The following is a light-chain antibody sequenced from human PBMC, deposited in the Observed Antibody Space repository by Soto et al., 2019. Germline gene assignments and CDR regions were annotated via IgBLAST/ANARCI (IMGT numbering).Light chain of an antibody. CDR1: QSISNN. Sequence: IVMTQSPATLSVSPGERATLSCRASQSISNNLAWYQQKPGQSPRLLIYAASTRATGIPARFSGSGFGTKSTLTISSLQSEDFAVYYCQQYNNWPPSITFGQGTRLEIK. CDR3: QQYNNWPPSIT. CDR2: AAS. J-gene: IGKJ5*01. V-gene: IGKV3-15*01.